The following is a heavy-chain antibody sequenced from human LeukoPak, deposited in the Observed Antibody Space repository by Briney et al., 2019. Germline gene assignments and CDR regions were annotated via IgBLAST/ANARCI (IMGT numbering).Heavy chain of an antibody. CDR3: ARVLTTVTTFYYGMDV. Sequence: GGSLRLSRAASGFTFSNYAVHWVRQAPGKGLEWVAIISYDGNNQYYADSVKGRFTISRDNSKNTLYLQMNSLRAEDTAVYYCARVLTTVTTFYYGMDVWGQGTTVTVSS. CDR2: ISYDGNNQ. CDR1: GFTFSNYA. D-gene: IGHD4-17*01. V-gene: IGHV3-30-3*01. J-gene: IGHJ6*02.